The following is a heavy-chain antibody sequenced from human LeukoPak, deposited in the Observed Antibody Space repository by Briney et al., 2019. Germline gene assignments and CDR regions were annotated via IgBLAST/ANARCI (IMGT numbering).Heavy chain of an antibody. J-gene: IGHJ1*01. CDR3: AKAESYYDSSGYYYGEYFQH. CDR1: GFTLSSYA. D-gene: IGHD3-22*01. V-gene: IGHV3-30*02. Sequence: GGSLRLSCAASGFTLSSYAMSWVRQAPGKGLEWVAFIRYDGSYKYYADSVKGRFTISRDNSKNTLYLQMNSLRTEDTAVYYCAKAESYYDSSGYYYGEYFQHWGQGTLVTVSS. CDR2: IRYDGSYK.